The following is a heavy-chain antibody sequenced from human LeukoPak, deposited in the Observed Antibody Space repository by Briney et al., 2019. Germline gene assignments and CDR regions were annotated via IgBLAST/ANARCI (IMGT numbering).Heavy chain of an antibody. CDR2: INHSGSA. V-gene: IGHV4-34*01. J-gene: IGHJ6*04. D-gene: IGHD3-3*01. CDR1: GGSFSGYY. CDR3: ARVFPVLRFLEWLPADV. Sequence: SETLSLTCAVYGGSFSGYYWSWIRQPPGKGLEWIGEINHSGSANYNPSLKSRVTISVDTSKNQFSLKLSSVTAADTAVYYCARVFPVLRFLEWLPADVWGKGTTATVYS.